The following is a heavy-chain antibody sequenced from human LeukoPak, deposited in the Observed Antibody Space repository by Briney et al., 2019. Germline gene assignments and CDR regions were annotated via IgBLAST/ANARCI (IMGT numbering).Heavy chain of an antibody. D-gene: IGHD3/OR15-3a*01. CDR2: VYYTGNT. CDR3: ARQTGSGLFTLP. J-gene: IGHJ4*02. CDR1: GVSISSSNSY. Sequence: SETLSLTCTVSGVSISSSNSYWGWIRQPPGKGLEWIGSVYYTGNTYYNASLKSRVTISIDTSNNQISLRLISVTATDTAMYYCARQTGSGLFTLPGGQGTLVTVSS. V-gene: IGHV4-39*01.